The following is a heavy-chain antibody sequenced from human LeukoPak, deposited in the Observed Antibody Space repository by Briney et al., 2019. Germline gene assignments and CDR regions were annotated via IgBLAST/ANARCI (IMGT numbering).Heavy chain of an antibody. CDR3: ARDPRIAGTTAYYFDY. CDR2: INTYNGHT. D-gene: IGHD1-7*01. V-gene: IGHV1-18*01. CDR1: GYSFSGYG. J-gene: IGHJ4*02. Sequence: ASVKVSCKASGYSFSGYGFSWVRQAPGQGLEWMGWINTYNGHTNYTQTLQGRVTMTTDTSTSTAYMELRNLRPDDTAVYFCARDPRIAGTTAYYFDYWGQGTLVTVSS.